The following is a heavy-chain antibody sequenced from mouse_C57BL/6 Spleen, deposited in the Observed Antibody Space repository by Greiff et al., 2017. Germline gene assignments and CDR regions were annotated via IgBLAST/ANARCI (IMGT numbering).Heavy chain of an antibody. Sequence: QVQLKESGHGLVQPSQSLSITCTVSGFSLTSYGVHWVRQSPGKGLEWLGVIWRGGSTDYNAAFMSRLSITKDNSKSQVFFNMNSRQADDTAIYYCAHTTVVATRAMDYWGQGTSVTVSS. CDR3: AHTTVVATRAMDY. V-gene: IGHV2-5*01. D-gene: IGHD1-1*01. J-gene: IGHJ4*01. CDR1: GFSLTSYG. CDR2: IWRGGST.